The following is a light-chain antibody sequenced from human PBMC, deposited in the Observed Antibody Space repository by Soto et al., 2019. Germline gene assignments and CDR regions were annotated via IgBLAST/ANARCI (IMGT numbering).Light chain of an antibody. CDR3: QKYNNWPPA. J-gene: IGKJ1*01. CDR1: QSISSN. Sequence: DIVMTQSPATLSVSPGARATLSCRASQSISSNLAWYQQKPGQAPRLLIYGASTRATGIPARLSGSGSGTECTLSISSLRSEELAIYYCQKYNNWPPACGQGNKVDIK. V-gene: IGKV3-15*01. CDR2: GAS.